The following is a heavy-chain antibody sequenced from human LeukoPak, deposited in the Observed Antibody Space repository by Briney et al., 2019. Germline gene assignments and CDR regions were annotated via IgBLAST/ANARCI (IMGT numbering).Heavy chain of an antibody. D-gene: IGHD3-10*01. J-gene: IGHJ6*03. CDR1: GFTFSSYS. Sequence: PGGSLRLSCAASGFTFSSYSMNWVRQAPGKGLEWVSYISSSSSTIYYADSVKGRFTISRDNAKNSLFLQMNSLRAEDTAVYYCARAENYYGSGSYPLAPPLYYYYMDVWGKGTTVTVSS. CDR3: ARAENYYGSGSYPLAPPLYYYYMDV. CDR2: ISSSSSTI. V-gene: IGHV3-48*01.